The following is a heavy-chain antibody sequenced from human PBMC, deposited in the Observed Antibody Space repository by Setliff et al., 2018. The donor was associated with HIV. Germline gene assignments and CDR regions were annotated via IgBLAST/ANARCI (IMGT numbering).Heavy chain of an antibody. CDR2: ISTYSDET. V-gene: IGHV1-18*01. CDR1: GYTFTAYG. CDR3: ARDVEHMMDV. J-gene: IGHJ6*02. Sequence: ASVKVSCKPSGYTFTAYGLSWVRQAPGQGLEWKGWISTYSDETSYAQKLQGRVTMTTDTSTSTAYMELRRLRFDDTAVYYCARDVEHMMDVWGQGTTVTVSS.